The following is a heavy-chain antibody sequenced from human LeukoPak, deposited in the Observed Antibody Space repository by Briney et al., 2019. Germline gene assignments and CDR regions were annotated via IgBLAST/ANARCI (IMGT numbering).Heavy chain of an antibody. D-gene: IGHD1-26*01. CDR1: GFTFSDYY. Sequence: GGSLRLSCAASGFTFSDYYMSWIRQAPGKGLEWVSYISSSGSTIYYADSVKGRFSISRDNAKNSLYLQMNSLRAEDTAVYYCAREGGASDAFAFDIWGQGTMVTVSS. CDR2: ISSSGSTI. J-gene: IGHJ3*02. V-gene: IGHV3-11*01. CDR3: AREGGASDAFAFDI.